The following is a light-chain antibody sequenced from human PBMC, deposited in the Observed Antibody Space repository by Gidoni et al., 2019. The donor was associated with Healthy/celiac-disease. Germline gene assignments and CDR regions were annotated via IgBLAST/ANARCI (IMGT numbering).Light chain of an antibody. CDR3: QPLNSYPLT. CDR1: QGISSY. Sequence: DIQLTQSPSFLSASVGDRVTITCWASQGISSYLAWYQQKPGKAPKLLIYAASTLQSGVPSRFRGRGSGTEFTLTIGNLQPEDFATYYCQPLNSYPLTFGGGTKVEIK. CDR2: AAS. J-gene: IGKJ4*01. V-gene: IGKV1-9*01.